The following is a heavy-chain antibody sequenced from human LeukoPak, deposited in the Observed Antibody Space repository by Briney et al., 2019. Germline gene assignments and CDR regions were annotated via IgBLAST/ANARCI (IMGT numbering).Heavy chain of an antibody. CDR3: ARGRYSYGGAVGDYFDY. D-gene: IGHD5-18*01. J-gene: IGHJ4*02. Sequence: SETLSLTCTVSGGSISSSSYYWGWIRQPPGKGLEWIGSIYYSGSTYYNPSLKSRVIISVDTSKNQFSLKLSSVTAADTAVYYCARGRYSYGGAVGDYFDYWGQGTLVTVSS. V-gene: IGHV4-39*07. CDR2: IYYSGST. CDR1: GGSISSSSYY.